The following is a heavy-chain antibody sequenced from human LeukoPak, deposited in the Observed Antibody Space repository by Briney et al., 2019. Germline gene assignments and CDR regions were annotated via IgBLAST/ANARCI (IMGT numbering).Heavy chain of an antibody. D-gene: IGHD1-20*01. CDR3: AKDLITGRSDY. CDR2: ISGSGDNT. CDR1: GFTFSSYA. J-gene: IGHJ4*02. Sequence: PGGSLRLSCAASGFTFSSYAMNWVRQAPGKGLEWISSISGSGDNTYYADSVKGRFTISRDNSKNTLYLQMNSLRAEDTAVYYCAKDLITGRSDYWGQGTLVTVSS. V-gene: IGHV3-23*01.